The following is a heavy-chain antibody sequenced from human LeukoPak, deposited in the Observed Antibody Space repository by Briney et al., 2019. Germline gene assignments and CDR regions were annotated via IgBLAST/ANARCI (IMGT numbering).Heavy chain of an antibody. CDR1: GFTFSSYA. V-gene: IGHV3-23*01. J-gene: IGHJ5*02. D-gene: IGHD3-3*01. Sequence: PGGSLRLSCAASGFTFSSYAMNWVRQAPGKGLEWVSAISGGGCNTDYADSVKGRFTISRDSSKNTLYLQMNSLRADDTAVYYCANGGYDLWSPNWFDPWGQGTRVTVSS. CDR3: ANGGYDLWSPNWFDP. CDR2: ISGGGCNT.